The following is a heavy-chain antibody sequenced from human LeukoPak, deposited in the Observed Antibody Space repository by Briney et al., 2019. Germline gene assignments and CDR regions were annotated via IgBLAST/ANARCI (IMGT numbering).Heavy chain of an antibody. Sequence: GGSLTLSCSASGFTFSSYSTISVRQAPEKGGESVSYISRGRPTVHYADSVRGRFTISRDNAKNSLYLQMNSLRDEDTAVYYCVRDPEALDYWGQGALVTVSS. CDR3: VRDPEALDY. CDR2: ISRGRPTV. V-gene: IGHV3-48*02. CDR1: GFTFSSYS. J-gene: IGHJ4*02.